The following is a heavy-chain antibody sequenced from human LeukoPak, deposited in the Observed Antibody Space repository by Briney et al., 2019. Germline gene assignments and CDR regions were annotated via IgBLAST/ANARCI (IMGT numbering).Heavy chain of an antibody. Sequence: PSETLSLTCTVSGGSISSGSYYWSWIRQPAGKGLEWIGRIYTSGSTNYNPSLKSRVTISVDTSKNQFSLKLISVTAADTAVYYCARVYCSSTSCYEDYWGQGTLVTVSS. V-gene: IGHV4-61*02. D-gene: IGHD2-2*01. CDR1: GGSISSGSYY. CDR2: IYTSGST. J-gene: IGHJ4*02. CDR3: ARVYCSSTSCYEDY.